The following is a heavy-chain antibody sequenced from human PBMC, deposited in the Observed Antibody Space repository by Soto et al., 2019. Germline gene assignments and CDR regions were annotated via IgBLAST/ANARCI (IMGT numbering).Heavy chain of an antibody. V-gene: IGHV4-4*02. CDR2: INQSGSP. D-gene: IGHD2-15*01. CDR3: ARRYCSGGSCYGFDP. CDR1: SGTISSSNW. J-gene: IGHJ5*02. Sequence: SETLSLTCAVSSGTISSSNWWTWVRQPPGKGLEWIGEINQSGSPNYNPSLRSRVTISVDKSKSQFSLKLSSVTAADTAVYYCARRYCSGGSCYGFDPWGQGTLVTVSS.